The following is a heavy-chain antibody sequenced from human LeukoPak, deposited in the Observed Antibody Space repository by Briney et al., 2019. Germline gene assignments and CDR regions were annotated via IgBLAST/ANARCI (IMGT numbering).Heavy chain of an antibody. CDR3: VSGGSYLTK. Sequence: SETLSLTCTVSGGSISSYWSWIRQSPGKGLEWIGYIYLSGTTNYNPSLKSRLTISIDTSRNQFSLKLSSVTAADTAIYYCVSGGSYLTKWGQGTLVTVSS. J-gene: IGHJ4*02. CDR2: IYLSGTT. CDR1: GGSISSY. D-gene: IGHD3-10*01. V-gene: IGHV4-59*01.